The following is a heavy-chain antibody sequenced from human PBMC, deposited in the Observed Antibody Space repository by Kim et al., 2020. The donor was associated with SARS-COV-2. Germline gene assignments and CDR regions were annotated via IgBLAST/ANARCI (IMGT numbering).Heavy chain of an antibody. D-gene: IGHD3-10*01. Sequence: SVKGRFTNSRDNSKNTLYLQMNSLRAEDTAVYYCARDVGLYYGSGSYYDYWGQGTLVTVSS. J-gene: IGHJ4*02. V-gene: IGHV3-53*01. CDR3: ARDVGLYYGSGSYYDY.